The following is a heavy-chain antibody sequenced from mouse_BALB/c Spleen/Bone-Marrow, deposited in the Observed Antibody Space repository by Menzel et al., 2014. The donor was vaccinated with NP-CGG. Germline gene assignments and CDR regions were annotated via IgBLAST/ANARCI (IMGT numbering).Heavy chain of an antibody. J-gene: IGHJ2*01. CDR3: ARYRLGTYFDY. D-gene: IGHD2-14*01. CDR1: GFKFKDTY. CDR2: IDPANGDT. Sequence: VQLQQSGAELVKPGASVKLSCTASGFKFKDTYMHWVRQRPEQGLEWIGRIDPANGDTRYDPKFQGKATITADTSSSTAYLQLSSLTSEDTAVYYCARYRLGTYFDYWGQGTTLTVSS. V-gene: IGHV14-3*02.